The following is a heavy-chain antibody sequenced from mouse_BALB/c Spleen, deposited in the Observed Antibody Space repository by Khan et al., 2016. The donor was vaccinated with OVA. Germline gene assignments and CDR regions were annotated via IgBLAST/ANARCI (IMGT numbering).Heavy chain of an antibody. CDR1: GFTFSNYA. Sequence: EVELVESGGGLVKPGGSLKLSCAASGFTFSNYAMSWVRQTPEKRLEWVATISSGGSYTFYADSVKGRFTISRDNAKNTLYLQMSSLRSEDTAMYCCIRHYYGYGFSVMDYWGQGTSVTVSS. V-gene: IGHV5-9-3*01. D-gene: IGHD2-2*01. CDR3: IRHYYGYGFSVMDY. CDR2: ISSGGSYT. J-gene: IGHJ4*01.